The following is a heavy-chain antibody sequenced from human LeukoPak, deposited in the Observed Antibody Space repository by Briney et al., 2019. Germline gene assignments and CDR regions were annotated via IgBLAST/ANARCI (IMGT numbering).Heavy chain of an antibody. J-gene: IGHJ4*02. CDR2: MHPIFGTA. CDR3: ARDVDCSGGSCYDY. Sequence: FPVPASCLACRCIHRCYPLTSVRPPPPQPLAWLATMHPIFGTANYAQKFQGRVTITADESTSTAYMELSSLRSEDTAVYYCARDVDCSGGSCYDYWGQGTLVTVSS. CDR1: RCIHRCYP. D-gene: IGHD2-15*01. V-gene: IGHV1-69*15.